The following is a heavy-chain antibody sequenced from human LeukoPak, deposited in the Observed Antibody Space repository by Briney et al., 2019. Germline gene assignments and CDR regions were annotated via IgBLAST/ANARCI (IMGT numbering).Heavy chain of an antibody. Sequence: GRSLRLSCAASGFIFSNGMHWVRQAPGKGLEWVAVIWNDGSNKYYADSVKGRFTISRDNSKNTLYLQMNSLRAEDTAVYHCARDPRSSSSYRFDYWGQGTLVTVSS. D-gene: IGHD6-6*01. CDR1: GFIFSNG. CDR3: ARDPRSSSSYRFDY. CDR2: IWNDGSNK. V-gene: IGHV3-33*01. J-gene: IGHJ4*02.